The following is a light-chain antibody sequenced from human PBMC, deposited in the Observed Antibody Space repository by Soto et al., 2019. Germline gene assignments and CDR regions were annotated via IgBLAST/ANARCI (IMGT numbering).Light chain of an antibody. V-gene: IGLV2-14*01. Sequence: QSVLTQPASVSGSPGQSITISCTGTSSDVGGHNYVSWYQQHPGKAPKLSIYEVSNRPSGVSYRFSGSKSGNTASLTISGLQAEDEADYYCSSYTNNQRVFGGGTKVTVL. CDR2: EVS. J-gene: IGLJ3*02. CDR3: SSYTNNQRV. CDR1: SSDVGGHNY.